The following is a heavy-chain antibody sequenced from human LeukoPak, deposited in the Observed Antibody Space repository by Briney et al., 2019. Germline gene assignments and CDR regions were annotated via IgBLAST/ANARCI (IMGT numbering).Heavy chain of an antibody. CDR2: INYSGST. J-gene: IGHJ4*02. CDR1: GGSISSYY. CDR3: ARDLGGRDGYKYCFDY. Sequence: SETLSLTCTVSGGSISSYYWSWIRQPPGKGLEWIGYINYSGSTNYNPSLTSRVTISVDTSKNQFSLKLSSVTAADTAVYYCARDLGGRDGYKYCFDYWGQGTLVSVSS. V-gene: IGHV4-59*01. D-gene: IGHD5-24*01.